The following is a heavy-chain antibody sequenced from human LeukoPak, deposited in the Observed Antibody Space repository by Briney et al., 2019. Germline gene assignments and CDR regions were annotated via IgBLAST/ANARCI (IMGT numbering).Heavy chain of an antibody. CDR1: GLRFRNYG. J-gene: IGHJ4*02. CDR2: IYYDGSNQ. V-gene: IGHV3-33*01. D-gene: IGHD1-26*01. Sequence: GGSLRPSCVVSGLRFRNYGMHWVRQAPGKGLEWVAVIYYDGSNQYCADSVKGRFTVSRDNAKNTLYLQMDSLRAEDTAVYYCATDRNSGKYYDYWGQGTLVTVSS. CDR3: ATDRNSGKYYDY.